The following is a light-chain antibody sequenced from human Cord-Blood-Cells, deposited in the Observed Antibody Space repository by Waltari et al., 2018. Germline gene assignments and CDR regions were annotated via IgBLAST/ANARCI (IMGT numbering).Light chain of an antibody. V-gene: IGKV3-11*01. Sequence: IVLTQSPPTLSLSPGECATLSCRASQRVSSYLAWYQQKPGQAPRLLIYDASNRATGIPARFSGSRSGTDFTLTISSLEPEDFAVYYCQQRSNWPYTFGQGTKLEIK. J-gene: IGKJ2*01. CDR1: QRVSSY. CDR2: DAS. CDR3: QQRSNWPYT.